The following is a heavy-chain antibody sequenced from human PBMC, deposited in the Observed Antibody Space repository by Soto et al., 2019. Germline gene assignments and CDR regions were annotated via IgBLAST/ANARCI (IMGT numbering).Heavy chain of an antibody. Sequence: PSETLSLTCTVSGGSISIYYWRWIRHPPGKGLEWIGYIYYSGSTNYNPSLKSRVTISVDTSKNQFSLKLSSVTAADTAVYYCARATYYYDSSGYYPGGLDYWGQGTLVTVSS. V-gene: IGHV4-59*01. J-gene: IGHJ4*02. D-gene: IGHD3-22*01. CDR1: GGSISIYY. CDR3: ARATYYYDSSGYYPGGLDY. CDR2: IYYSGST.